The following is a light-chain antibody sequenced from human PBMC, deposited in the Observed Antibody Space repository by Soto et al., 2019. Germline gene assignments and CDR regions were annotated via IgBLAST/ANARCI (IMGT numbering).Light chain of an antibody. CDR2: KAS. J-gene: IGKJ1*01. CDR1: QSISNW. CDR3: QQYNSFPPWT. V-gene: IGKV1-5*03. Sequence: DIQMTQSPSTLSASVGDRVTITCRASQSISNWLAWYQQKPGKAPKLLIYKASSLDSGVPSRFSGSGSGTEFTLTISNLQPDDLATYYCQQYNSFPPWTFGQGTKVEIK.